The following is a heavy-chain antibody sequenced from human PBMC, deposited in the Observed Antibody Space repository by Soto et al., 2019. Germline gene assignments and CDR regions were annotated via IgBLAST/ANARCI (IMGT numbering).Heavy chain of an antibody. Sequence: EVQLLESGGGLVQPGGSLRLSCAASGFTFSSYAMSWVRQAPGKGLEWVSAISGSGGSTYYADSVKGRFTISRDNPKNHLYLQINSLTAEYTAVYYCANRAGSYGQCDYWGQGTLVTVSS. CDR3: ANRAGSYGQCDY. CDR2: ISGSGGST. J-gene: IGHJ4*02. V-gene: IGHV3-23*01. D-gene: IGHD5-18*01. CDR1: GFTFSSYA.